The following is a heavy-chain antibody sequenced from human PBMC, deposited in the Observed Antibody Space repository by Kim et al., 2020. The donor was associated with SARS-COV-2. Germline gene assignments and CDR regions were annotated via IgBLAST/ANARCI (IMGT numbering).Heavy chain of an antibody. CDR1: GFTFGDYA. V-gene: IGHV3-9*01. CDR3: AKDLVPAARRGFDY. CDR2: ISWNSGSI. Sequence: GGSLRLSCAASGFTFGDYAMHWVRQAPGKGLEWVSGISWNSGSIGYADSVKGRFTISRDNAKNSLYLQMNSLRAEDTALYYCAKDLVPAARRGFDYWGQGTLVTVSS. D-gene: IGHD2-2*01. J-gene: IGHJ4*02.